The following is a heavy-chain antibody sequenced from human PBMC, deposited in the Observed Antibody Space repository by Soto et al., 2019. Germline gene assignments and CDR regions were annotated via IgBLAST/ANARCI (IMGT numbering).Heavy chain of an antibody. CDR3: ASRAPGGSDYKGRGDYYGVDV. CDR1: GHTFSGYY. V-gene: IGHV1-2*02. Sequence: APVKVSCKASGHTFSGYYMHWVQQAPGQGLERMGWINPNSGGTNYAQKFQGRVTMTRDTSISTAYMELSRLRSDDTAVYFCASRAPGGSDYKGRGDYYGVDVWGQGTTVTVSS. J-gene: IGHJ6*02. CDR2: INPNSGGT. D-gene: IGHD1-26*01.